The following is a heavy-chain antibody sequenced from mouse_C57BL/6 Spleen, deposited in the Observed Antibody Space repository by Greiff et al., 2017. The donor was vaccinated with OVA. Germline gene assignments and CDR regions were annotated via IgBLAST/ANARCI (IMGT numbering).Heavy chain of an antibody. J-gene: IGHJ3*01. D-gene: IGHD1-1*01. Sequence: QVQGQEPGAELVKPGASLPISCKASGYTFTSYWITWVKQRPGQGLEWIGDIYPGSGSTNYNEKFKSKATLTVDTSSSTAYMQLSSLTSEDSAVYYCARGYYGSSPGWFAYWGQGTLVTVSA. CDR3: ARGYYGSSPGWFAY. CDR2: IYPGSGST. CDR1: GYTFTSYW. V-gene: IGHV1-55*01.